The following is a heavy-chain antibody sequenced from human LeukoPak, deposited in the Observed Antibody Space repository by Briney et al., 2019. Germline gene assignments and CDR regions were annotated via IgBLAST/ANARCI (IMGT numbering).Heavy chain of an antibody. CDR2: ISGYNGHT. Sequence: GASVKVSCKASGYTFTRYGISWVRQAPGQGLEWMGWISGYNGHTNYAQKLQGRVTMTTDTSTSTVYMELRSLRSDDTAVYYCARGPAAAAYNWFDPWGQGTLVTVSS. V-gene: IGHV1-18*01. J-gene: IGHJ5*02. CDR3: ARGPAAAAYNWFDP. D-gene: IGHD6-13*01. CDR1: GYTFTRYG.